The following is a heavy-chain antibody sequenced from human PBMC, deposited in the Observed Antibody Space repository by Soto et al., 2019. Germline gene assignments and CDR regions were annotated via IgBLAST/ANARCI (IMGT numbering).Heavy chain of an antibody. CDR1: GDTFTSYD. J-gene: IGHJ6*01. D-gene: IGHD5-18*01. CDR3: ARGSLATAMVNGPYYYGMDV. CDR2: MNPNSGNT. Sequence: GASVKVSCKASGDTFTSYDINWVRQAAGQGLEWMGWMNPNSGNTGYAQKFQGRVTMTRNTSISTAYMELSSLRSEDTAVYYCARGSLATAMVNGPYYYGMDVWGQGTTVSLSS. V-gene: IGHV1-8*01.